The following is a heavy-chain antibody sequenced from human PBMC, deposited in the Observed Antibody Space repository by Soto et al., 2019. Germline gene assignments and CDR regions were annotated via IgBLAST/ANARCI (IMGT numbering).Heavy chain of an antibody. CDR2: IYYSGST. CDR1: GGSISSGDYY. Sequence: SETLSLTCTVSGGSISSGDYYWSWIRQPPGKGLEWIGYIYYSGSTYYNPSLKSRVTISVDTSKNQFSLKLSSVTAADTAAYYCARAGYVGYCSSTSCPGGGMDVWGQGTTVTVSS. CDR3: ARAGYVGYCSSTSCPGGGMDV. J-gene: IGHJ6*02. V-gene: IGHV4-30-4*01. D-gene: IGHD2-2*01.